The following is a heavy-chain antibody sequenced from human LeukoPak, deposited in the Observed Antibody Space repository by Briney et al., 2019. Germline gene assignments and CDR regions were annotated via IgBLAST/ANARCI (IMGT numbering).Heavy chain of an antibody. D-gene: IGHD2-21*02. Sequence: ASVKVSCKASGYTFTSYGISWVRQAPGQGLEWMGWISAYNGNTNYAQKLQGRVTMTTDTSTSTAYMELRSLRSDDTAVYYCARVCGARGGDCRKPFDPWGQGTLVTVSS. V-gene: IGHV1-18*01. CDR1: GYTFTSYG. CDR3: ARVCGARGGDCRKPFDP. J-gene: IGHJ5*02. CDR2: ISAYNGNT.